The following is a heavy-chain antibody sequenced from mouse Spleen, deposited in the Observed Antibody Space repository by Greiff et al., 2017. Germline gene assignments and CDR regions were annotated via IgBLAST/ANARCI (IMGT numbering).Heavy chain of an antibody. Sequence: QVQLKESGAELMMPGASVKLSCKATGYTFTGYWIEWVKQSPGHGLEWIGEILPCSGSTNYHQKFKVKATFTAATSSNTAYMQLSSITTEDSAIYYCARKDYDYDFDYWGQGTTLTVSS. CDR3: ARKDYDYDFDY. CDR1: GYTFTGYW. CDR2: ILPCSGST. J-gene: IGHJ2*01. D-gene: IGHD2-4*01. V-gene: IGHV1-9*01.